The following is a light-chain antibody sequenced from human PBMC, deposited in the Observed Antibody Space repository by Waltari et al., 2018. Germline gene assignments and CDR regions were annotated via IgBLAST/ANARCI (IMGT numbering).Light chain of an antibody. CDR2: LAS. Sequence: DFQMTQSPSSLSASVGDTVIITCRASQDISDDYLAWYQQKPGKSPELLIYLASTLQFGVPSRFRGSGSGKDFTLTITSLQPEDVATYYCQRYNSAPWTFGQGTKV. J-gene: IGKJ1*01. CDR3: QRYNSAPWT. CDR1: QDISDDY. V-gene: IGKV1-27*01.